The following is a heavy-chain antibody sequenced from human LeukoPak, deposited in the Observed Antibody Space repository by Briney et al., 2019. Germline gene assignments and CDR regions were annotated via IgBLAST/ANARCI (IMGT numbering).Heavy chain of an antibody. CDR2: IREDGSEK. CDR3: ARVDRFGESTHYFDD. Sequence: PWGSLRLSCATSAFTFSDYWMSWVRQSPEKGLEWVANIREDGSEKYYVDSVKGRFTISRDNAKNSLYLQMNSLRVEDTAVYYCARVDRFGESTHYFDDWGQGTLVTVSS. J-gene: IGHJ4*02. V-gene: IGHV3-7*01. CDR1: AFTFSDYW. D-gene: IGHD3-10*01.